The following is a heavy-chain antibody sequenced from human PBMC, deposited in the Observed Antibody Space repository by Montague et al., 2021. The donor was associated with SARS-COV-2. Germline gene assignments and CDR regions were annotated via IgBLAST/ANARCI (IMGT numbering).Heavy chain of an antibody. CDR1: GGSISSGSYY. V-gene: IGHV4-61*02. CDR3: ARDRVDRYSGSRTAYGMDV. Sequence: TLSLTCTVSGGSISSGSYYWSWIRQPAGKGLEWIGRIYTSGSTNYNPSLKSRVTISVDTSKNQFSLKLSPVTAADTAVYYCARDRVDRYSGSRTAYGMDVWGQGTTVTVSS. CDR2: IYTSGST. J-gene: IGHJ6*02. D-gene: IGHD1-26*01.